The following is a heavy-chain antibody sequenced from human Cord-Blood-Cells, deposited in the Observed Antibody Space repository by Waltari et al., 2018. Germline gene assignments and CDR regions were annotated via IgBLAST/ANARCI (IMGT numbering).Heavy chain of an antibody. V-gene: IGHV4-38-2*01. J-gene: IGHJ4*02. CDR3: ARAGDYYGSGSYYNEYYFDY. CDR1: GYSISSGYY. D-gene: IGHD3-10*01. Sequence: QVQLQESGPGLVKPSETLSLTCAVSGYSISSGYYWGWIRQPPGKGLEWIGSIYHSGSTYYNPSLKGRVTISVDTSKNQFSLKLSSVTAADTAVYYCARAGDYYGSGSYYNEYYFDYWGQGTLVTVSS. CDR2: IYHSGST.